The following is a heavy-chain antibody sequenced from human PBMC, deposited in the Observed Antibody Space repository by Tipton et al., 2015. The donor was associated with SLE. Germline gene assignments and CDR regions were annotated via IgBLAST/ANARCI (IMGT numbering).Heavy chain of an antibody. J-gene: IGHJ4*02. D-gene: IGHD1-14*01. Sequence: TLSLTCTVSGGSISSSSYYWGWIRQPPGKGLEWIGSIYYSGSTYYNPSLKSRVTISVDTSKNQFSLKLSSVTAADTAVYYCARAQPTIPLDYWGQGTLVTVSS. V-gene: IGHV4-39*07. CDR1: GGSISSSSYY. CDR2: IYYSGST. CDR3: ARAQPTIPLDY.